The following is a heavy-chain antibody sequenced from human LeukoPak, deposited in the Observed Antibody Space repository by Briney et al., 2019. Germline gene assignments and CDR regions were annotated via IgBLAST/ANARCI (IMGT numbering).Heavy chain of an antibody. CDR1: GYTFTSYG. J-gene: IGHJ5*02. Sequence: GASVKVSCKASGYTFTSYGISWVRQAPGQGLEWMGWISAYSGNTNYAQKLQGRVTMTTDTSTSTAYMELRSLRSDDTAVYYCARRVGATTLNWFDPWGQGTLVTVSS. D-gene: IGHD1-26*01. V-gene: IGHV1-18*01. CDR3: ARRVGATTLNWFDP. CDR2: ISAYSGNT.